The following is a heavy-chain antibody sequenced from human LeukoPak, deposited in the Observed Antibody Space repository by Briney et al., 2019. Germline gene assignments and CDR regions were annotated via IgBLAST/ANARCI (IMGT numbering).Heavy chain of an antibody. V-gene: IGHV3-30*14. CDR3: ARDAYDSSGYYYVGYFQH. Sequence: PGGSLRLSCAASGFTFSSYAMHWVRQAPGKGLEWVAVISHDGKVKYYADSVKGRFTISRDNSKNTLYLQMNSLRAEDTAVYYCARDAYDSSGYYYVGYFQHWGQGTLVTVSS. CDR1: GFTFSSYA. D-gene: IGHD3-22*01. CDR2: ISHDGKVK. J-gene: IGHJ1*01.